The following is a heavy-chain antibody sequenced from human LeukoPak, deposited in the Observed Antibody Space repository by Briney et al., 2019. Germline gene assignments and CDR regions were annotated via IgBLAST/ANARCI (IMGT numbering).Heavy chain of an antibody. D-gene: IGHD2-2*01. CDR1: GYTFTSYY. CDR2: INPSGGST. Sequence: ASVKVSCKASGYTFTSYYMHWVRQAPGQGLEGMGIINPSGGSTSYAQKFQGRVTMTRDMSTSTVYMELSSLRSEDTAVYYCARDWVPYRTPRIYYYYYYMDVWGKGTTVTVSS. CDR3: ARDWVPYRTPRIYYYYYYMDV. J-gene: IGHJ6*03. V-gene: IGHV1-46*01.